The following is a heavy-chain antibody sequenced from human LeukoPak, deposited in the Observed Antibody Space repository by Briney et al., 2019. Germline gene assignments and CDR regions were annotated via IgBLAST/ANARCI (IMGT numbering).Heavy chain of an antibody. J-gene: IGHJ4*02. CDR2: ISSRGKTV. CDR1: GFTFSDYY. Sequence: GGSLRLSCAASGFTFSDYYMSWIRQAPDKGLEWVSYISSRGKTVHYADSVEGRFTTSRDNAEMSLYLQMDSLRAEDTAIYFCARGRDGYKYWGPGTRVTVSS. V-gene: IGHV3-11*01. D-gene: IGHD5-24*01. CDR3: ARGRDGYKY.